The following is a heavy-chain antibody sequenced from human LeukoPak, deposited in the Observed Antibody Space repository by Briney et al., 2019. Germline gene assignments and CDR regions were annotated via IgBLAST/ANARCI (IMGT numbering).Heavy chain of an antibody. V-gene: IGHV1-46*01. CDR2: INPSGGST. J-gene: IGHJ4*02. D-gene: IGHD3-22*01. CDR3: ARDRERYYYDSSGYYPITFDY. Sequence: ASVTVSCKASGYTFTSYYMHWVRQAPGQGLEWMGIINPSGGSTSYAQKFQGRVTMTRDTSTSTAYMELSSLRSEDTAVYYCARDRERYYYDSSGYYPITFDYWGQGTLVTVSS. CDR1: GYTFTSYY.